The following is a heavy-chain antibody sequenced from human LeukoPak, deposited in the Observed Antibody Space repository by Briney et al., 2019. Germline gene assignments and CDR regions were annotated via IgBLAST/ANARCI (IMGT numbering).Heavy chain of an antibody. Sequence: GASVKVSCKASGYTFTGYYMHWVRQAPGQGLEWMGRINPNSGGTNYAQKFQGRVTMTRDTSISTAYMELGRLRSDDTAVYYCARDGAYSGYDGYYYYYMDVWGKGTTVTVSS. J-gene: IGHJ6*03. D-gene: IGHD5-12*01. V-gene: IGHV1-2*06. CDR3: ARDGAYSGYDGYYYYYMDV. CDR2: INPNSGGT. CDR1: GYTFTGYY.